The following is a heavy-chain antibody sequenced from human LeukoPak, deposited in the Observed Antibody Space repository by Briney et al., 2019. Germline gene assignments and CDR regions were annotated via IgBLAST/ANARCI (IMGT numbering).Heavy chain of an antibody. V-gene: IGHV4-30-2*01. CDR3: ARGSKNSQYNWFGP. CDR2: IYHSGST. CDR1: GGSISSGGYS. J-gene: IGHJ5*02. Sequence: PSQTLSLTCAVSGGSISSGGYSWSWIRQPLGKGLEWIGYIYHSGSTYYNPSLKSRVTISVDRSKNQFSLKLSSVTAADTAVYYCARGSKNSQYNWFGPWGQGTLVTVSS. D-gene: IGHD2/OR15-2a*01.